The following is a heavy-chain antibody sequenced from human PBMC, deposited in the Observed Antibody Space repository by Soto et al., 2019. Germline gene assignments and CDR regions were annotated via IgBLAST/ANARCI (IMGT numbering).Heavy chain of an antibody. CDR3: ARVDTTVVFGGTFYYYGMDV. D-gene: IGHD5-18*01. Sequence: QVLLVQSGAEVKKPGSSVKVSCKASGGTFSSYAISWVRQAPGQGLEWMGGIIPTLGTANYAQKFQGRVTITADESTSTAYMELSSLRSEDTAVYYCARVDTTVVFGGTFYYYGMDVWGQGTTVTVSS. CDR1: GGTFSSYA. J-gene: IGHJ6*02. V-gene: IGHV1-69*01. CDR2: IIPTLGTA.